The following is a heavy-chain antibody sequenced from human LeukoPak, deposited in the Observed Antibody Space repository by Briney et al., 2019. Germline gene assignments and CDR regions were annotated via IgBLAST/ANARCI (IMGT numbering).Heavy chain of an antibody. Sequence: ASVKVSCKASGYTFTSYDINWVRQATGQGLEWMGWMNPNSGNTGYAQKFQGRVTMTRNTSISTAYMELSSLRSEDMAVYYCARGGSGSSWYGFYYYYMDVWGKGTTVTVSS. V-gene: IGHV1-8*01. CDR1: GYTFTSYD. CDR2: MNPNSGNT. D-gene: IGHD6-13*01. J-gene: IGHJ6*03. CDR3: ARGGSGSSWYGFYYYYMDV.